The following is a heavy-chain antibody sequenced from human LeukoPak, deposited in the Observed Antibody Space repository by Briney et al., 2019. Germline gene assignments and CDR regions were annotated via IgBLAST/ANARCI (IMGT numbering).Heavy chain of an antibody. V-gene: IGHV3-30-3*01. Sequence: PGGSLRLSCAASGFTFSSYAMHWVRQAPGKGLEWVAVISYDGSNKYYADSVKGRFTISRDNSKNTLYLQMNSLRAEDTAVYYCAKGPGGTKRPYYFDYWGQGTLVTVSS. J-gene: IGHJ4*02. CDR1: GFTFSSYA. D-gene: IGHD2-15*01. CDR2: ISYDGSNK. CDR3: AKGPGGTKRPYYFDY.